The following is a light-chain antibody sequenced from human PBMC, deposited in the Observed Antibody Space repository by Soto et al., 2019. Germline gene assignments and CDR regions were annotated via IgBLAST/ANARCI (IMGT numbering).Light chain of an antibody. CDR2: DAS. CDR1: QSVSTN. J-gene: IGKJ2*01. Sequence: EIVMTQSPATLSVSPGERATLSCRASQSVSTNLAWYQQKPGQAPRLLIYDASTRATGISARFSGSGSGTEFAPTISSLQSEDFAIYYCQQYNNWPPYTFGQGTKVDIK. V-gene: IGKV3-15*01. CDR3: QQYNNWPPYT.